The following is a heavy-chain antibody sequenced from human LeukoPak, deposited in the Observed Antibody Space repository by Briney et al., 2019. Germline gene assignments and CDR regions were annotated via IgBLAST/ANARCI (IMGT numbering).Heavy chain of an antibody. V-gene: IGHV3-49*04. CDR1: GFTFSSYS. CDR2: IRSKVYGATT. D-gene: IGHD3-22*01. Sequence: HPGGSLRLSCAASGFTFSSYSLNWVRQAPGKGLEWVGFIRSKVYGATTEYAASVKGRFTISRDDSKSIAYLQMDSLKTEDTAVYYCASLFFTMTTRERDFWGQGTLATVSS. J-gene: IGHJ4*02. CDR3: ASLFFTMTTRERDF.